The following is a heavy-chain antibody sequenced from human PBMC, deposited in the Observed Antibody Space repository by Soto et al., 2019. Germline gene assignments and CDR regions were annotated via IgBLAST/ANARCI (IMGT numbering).Heavy chain of an antibody. CDR3: ARGTPAWAAAGHNWIDP. CDR1: GYTFTGYY. Sequence: ASVKVSCKASGYTFTGYYMHWVRQAPGQGLEWMGWINPNSGGTNYVQKFQGRVTMTRDTSISTAYMELSRLRSDDTAVYYCARGTPAWAAAGHNWIDPWGQGTLVTVSS. J-gene: IGHJ5*02. V-gene: IGHV1-2*02. D-gene: IGHD6-13*01. CDR2: INPNSGGT.